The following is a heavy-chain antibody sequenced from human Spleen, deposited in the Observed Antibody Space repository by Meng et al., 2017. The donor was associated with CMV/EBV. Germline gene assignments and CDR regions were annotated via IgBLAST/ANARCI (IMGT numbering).Heavy chain of an antibody. CDR1: GFTFSSYA. Sequence: GESLKSSCAASGFTFSSYAMHWVRQAPGKGLEGVAFIRYDGSNKYYADSVKGRFTISRDNSKNTLYLQMNSLRAEDTAVYYCAKDSTRNWCGEFDAFYIWGQGTMVTVSS. J-gene: IGHJ3*02. V-gene: IGHV3-30*02. CDR2: IRYDGSNK. D-gene: IGHD3-10*01. CDR3: AKDSTRNWCGEFDAFYI.